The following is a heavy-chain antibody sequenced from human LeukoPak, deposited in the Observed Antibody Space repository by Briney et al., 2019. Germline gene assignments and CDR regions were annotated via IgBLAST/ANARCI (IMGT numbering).Heavy chain of an antibody. CDR1: GYTFTGYY. CDR3: ARSNYYDSSGYWDLYFDY. D-gene: IGHD3-22*01. V-gene: IGHV1-2*02. CDR2: INPNSGGT. J-gene: IGHJ4*02. Sequence: ASVKVSCKASGYTFTGYYMHWVRQAPGQGLEWMGWINPNSGGTNYAQKFQGRVTMTRDTSISTAYMELSRLRSDDTAVYYCARSNYYDSSGYWDLYFDYWGQGTLVTVSS.